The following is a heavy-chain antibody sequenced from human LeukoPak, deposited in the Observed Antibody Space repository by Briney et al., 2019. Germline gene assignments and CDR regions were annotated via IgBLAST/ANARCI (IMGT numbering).Heavy chain of an antibody. J-gene: IGHJ4*02. CDR2: IKSYIDGGTT. V-gene: IGHV3-15*01. D-gene: IGHD2-2*01. CDR3: TTDRYCSSTTCPLTFDL. Sequence: GGSLRLSCAASGFTFSSYEMNWVRQAPGKGLEWVGHIKSYIDGGTTDYAAPVKDRFTISRDDSKNTLYLQMNSLKTEDTAVYYCTTDRYCSSTTCPLTFDLWGQGTLVTVSS. CDR1: GFTFSSYE.